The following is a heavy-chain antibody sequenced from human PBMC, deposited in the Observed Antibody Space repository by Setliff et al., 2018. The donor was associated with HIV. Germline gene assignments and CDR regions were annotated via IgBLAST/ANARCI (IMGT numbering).Heavy chain of an antibody. CDR1: GAPFSGFY. CDR2: INYSRVT. CDR3: ARVYGYGHSPIDS. V-gene: IGHV4-34*01. J-gene: IGHJ4*02. D-gene: IGHD5-18*01. Sequence: PSETLSLTCAVYGAPFSGFYWSWIRQTPGKGLEWIGEINYSRVTNYNPSLKSRVTISVDRSKNQFSLKLNSLTAADTAVYYCARVYGYGHSPIDSWGQGTPVTVSS.